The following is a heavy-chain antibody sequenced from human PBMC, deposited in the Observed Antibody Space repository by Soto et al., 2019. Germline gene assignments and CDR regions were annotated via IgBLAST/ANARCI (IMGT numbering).Heavy chain of an antibody. D-gene: IGHD6-19*01. CDR3: ARGRYSSGWYY. Sequence: SETLSLTCAVYGGSFSGYYWSWIRQPPGKGLEWIGEINHSGSTNYNPSLKSRVTISVDTSKNQFSLKLSSVTAADTAVYYCARGRYSSGWYYWGQGTLVTVSS. CDR1: GGSFSGYY. V-gene: IGHV4-34*01. CDR2: INHSGST. J-gene: IGHJ4*02.